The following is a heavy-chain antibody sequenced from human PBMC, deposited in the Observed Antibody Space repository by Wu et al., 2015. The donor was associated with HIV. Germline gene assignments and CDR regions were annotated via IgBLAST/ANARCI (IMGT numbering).Heavy chain of an antibody. J-gene: IGHJ4*02. V-gene: IGHV1-8*01. CDR2: MNPNSGNT. D-gene: IGHD3-10*01. CDR3: AREANSPRGDTYSLDY. CDR1: GYTFTTYD. Sequence: QVQLVQSGAEVKKPGASVKVSCKASGYTFTTYDISWVRQATGQGLEWMGWMNPNSGNTGYAQKFQGRVTMTRNTSISAAYMELRSLKSDDTAMYYCAREANSPRGDTYSLDYWARERWSPSPQ.